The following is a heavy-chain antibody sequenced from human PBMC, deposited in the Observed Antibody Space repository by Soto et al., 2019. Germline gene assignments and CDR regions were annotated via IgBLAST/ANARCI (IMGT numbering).Heavy chain of an antibody. V-gene: IGHV1-69*02. CDR2: IIPILGIA. Sequence: GASVKVSCKASGGTFGSYTISWVRQAPGQGLEWMGRIIPILGIANYAQKFQGRVSMTTDTSANTAYMELRSLRADDTAMYYCARGGYYDSSGSRNYYYYGMNVWGQGTTVTVSS. J-gene: IGHJ6*02. D-gene: IGHD3-22*01. CDR1: GGTFGSYT. CDR3: ARGGYYDSSGSRNYYYYGMNV.